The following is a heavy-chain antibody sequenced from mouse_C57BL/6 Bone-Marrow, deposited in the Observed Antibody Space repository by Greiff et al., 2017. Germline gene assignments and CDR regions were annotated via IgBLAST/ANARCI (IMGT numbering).Heavy chain of an antibody. Sequence: VQGVESGPELVKPGASVKISCKASGYAFSSSWMNWVKQRPGTGLEWIGRLYPGDGDTNYNGKFKGKATLTADNSSSTAYMQLSSLSSEDSAVYCCARDTLQAWCAYWGQGTLVTVSA. CDR2: LYPGDGDT. CDR3: ARDTLQAWCAY. CDR1: GYAFSSSW. J-gene: IGHJ3*01. V-gene: IGHV1-82*01.